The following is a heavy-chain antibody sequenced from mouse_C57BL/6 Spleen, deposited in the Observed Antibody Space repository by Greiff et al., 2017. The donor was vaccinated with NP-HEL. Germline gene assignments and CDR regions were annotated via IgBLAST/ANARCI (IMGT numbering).Heavy chain of an antibody. J-gene: IGHJ3*01. D-gene: IGHD1-1*01. V-gene: IGHV1-85*01. CDR1: GYTFTSYD. CDR2: IYPRDGST. Sequence: VQLQQSGPELVKPGASVKLSCKASGYTFTSYDINWVKQRPGQGLEWIGWIYPRDGSTKYNEKFKGKATLTVDTSSSTAYMELHSLTSEDSAVYFCAFHYGSSYEGFAYWGQGTLVTVSA. CDR3: AFHYGSSYEGFAY.